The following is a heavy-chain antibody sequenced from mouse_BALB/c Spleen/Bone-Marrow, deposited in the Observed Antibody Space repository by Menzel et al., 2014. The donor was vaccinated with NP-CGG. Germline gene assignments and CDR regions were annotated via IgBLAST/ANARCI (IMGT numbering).Heavy chain of an antibody. D-gene: IGHD1-2*01. CDR1: GYTFTGYV. J-gene: IGHJ4*01. V-gene: IGHV1-14*01. CDR2: INPYSDGT. Sequence: EVQLQQSGPELVKPGASVKISCKASGYTFTGYVMHWVKQKPGQGLEWIGYINPYSDGTKYNEKFKGKATLTSDTSSCTAYMELNSLASEGSAVYYCEREGGVRRGDCYVIDYWGQGTSVTISS. CDR3: EREGGVRRGDCYVIDY.